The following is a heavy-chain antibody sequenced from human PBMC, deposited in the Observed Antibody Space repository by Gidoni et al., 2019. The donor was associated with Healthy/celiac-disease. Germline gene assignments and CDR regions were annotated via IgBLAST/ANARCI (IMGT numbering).Heavy chain of an antibody. CDR2: IKQDGSEK. CDR3: ARDLSSSWCTIDL. J-gene: IGHJ2*01. CDR1: AFSFSSYW. Sequence: EVQLVESGGGLVQPGGSLRLSCAASAFSFSSYWMSWVRQAPGKGLEWVANIKQDGSEKYYVDSVKGRFTISRDNAKNSLYLQMNSLRAEDTAVYYCARDLSSSWCTIDLWGRGTLVTVSS. V-gene: IGHV3-7*01. D-gene: IGHD6-13*01.